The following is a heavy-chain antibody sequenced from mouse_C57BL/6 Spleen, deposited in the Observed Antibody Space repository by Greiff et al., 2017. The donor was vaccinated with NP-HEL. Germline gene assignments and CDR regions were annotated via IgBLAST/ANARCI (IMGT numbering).Heavy chain of an antibody. CDR1: GFSLTSYG. CDR2: IWGDGST. J-gene: IGHJ3*01. D-gene: IGHD2-4*01. Sequence: VQLQESGPGLVAPSQSLSITCTVSGFSLTSYGVSWVRQPPGKGLEWMGVIWGDGSTNYHSALISRLSISKDNSKSQVFLKLHSLQTDDTATYYCAKPEDYDGRAWFAYWGQGTLVTVSA. V-gene: IGHV2-3*01. CDR3: AKPEDYDGRAWFAY.